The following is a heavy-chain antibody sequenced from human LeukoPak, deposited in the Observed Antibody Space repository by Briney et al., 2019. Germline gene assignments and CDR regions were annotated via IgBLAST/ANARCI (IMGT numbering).Heavy chain of an antibody. CDR2: IYYSGST. D-gene: IGHD3-9*01. CDR1: GGSISSYY. J-gene: IGHJ5*02. Sequence: SETLSLTCTVSGGSISSYYWSWIRQPPGKGLEWIGYIYYSGSTDYNPSLKSRVTISVDTSKNQFSLKLSSVTAADTAVYYCARIRYGGWFDPWGQGTLVTVSS. V-gene: IGHV4-59*01. CDR3: ARIRYGGWFDP.